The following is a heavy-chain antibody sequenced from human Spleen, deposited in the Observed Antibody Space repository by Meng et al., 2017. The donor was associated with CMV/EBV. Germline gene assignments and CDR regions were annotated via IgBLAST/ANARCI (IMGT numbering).Heavy chain of an antibody. CDR2: ISSSGSTI. Sequence: GESLKISCAASGFTFSDYYMSWIRQAPGKGLEWVSYISSSGSTIYYADSVKGRFTISRDNAKNSLYLQMNSLRAEDTAVYYCARDFGPRCSSSSCYTEDVWGQGTTVTVSS. CDR1: GFTFSDYY. V-gene: IGHV3-11*04. CDR3: ARDFGPRCSSSSCYTEDV. D-gene: IGHD2-2*02. J-gene: IGHJ6*02.